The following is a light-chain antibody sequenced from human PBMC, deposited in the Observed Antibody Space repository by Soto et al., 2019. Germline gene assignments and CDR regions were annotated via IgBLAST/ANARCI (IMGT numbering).Light chain of an antibody. Sequence: QSVLTQPSSVSGDPGQTVTISCTGSGSNIGAGYNVHWYQQLPGTAPKLLIHGNSNRPSGVPDRFSASKSGTSASLAITGLHVEDEGNYYCQSYDNRLRAVFGSGTKVTVL. CDR2: GNS. V-gene: IGLV1-40*01. CDR1: GSNIGAGYN. J-gene: IGLJ1*01. CDR3: QSYDNRLRAV.